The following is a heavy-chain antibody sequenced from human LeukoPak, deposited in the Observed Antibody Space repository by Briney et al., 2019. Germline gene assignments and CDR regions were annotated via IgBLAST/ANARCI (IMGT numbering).Heavy chain of an antibody. Sequence: ASVKVSCKASGYTFTDYAIQWKRQAPGQGLEWMGRIDPHSGGTNYAQKFQGRVTLTRDASISTAYMELSRLRSDDTAFYYCTRDLTISGPIGYWGQETLVTVSS. CDR1: GYTFTDYA. D-gene: IGHD3-9*01. V-gene: IGHV1-2*06. J-gene: IGHJ4*02. CDR3: TRDLTISGPIGY. CDR2: IDPHSGGT.